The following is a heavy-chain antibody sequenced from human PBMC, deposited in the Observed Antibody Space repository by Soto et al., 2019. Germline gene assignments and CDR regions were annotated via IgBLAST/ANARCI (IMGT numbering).Heavy chain of an antibody. D-gene: IGHD6-19*01. J-gene: IGHJ5*02. CDR2: IHHSGRT. Sequence: SETLSLTCAVSGGSMSNNNWWSWVRQSPGKGLEWIGEIHHSGRTNYNPSLKSRVTISVDKSKNNFSLNLGSVTAADTAVDYWVRGPTSGWNAWGQGTLVTVSS. CDR1: GGSMSNNNW. V-gene: IGHV4-4*02. CDR3: VRGPTSGWNA.